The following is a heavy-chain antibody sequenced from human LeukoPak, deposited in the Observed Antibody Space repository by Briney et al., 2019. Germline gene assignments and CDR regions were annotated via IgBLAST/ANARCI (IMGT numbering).Heavy chain of an antibody. Sequence: PGGSLRLSCAVSGFTFSNFWMSWVRQAPGKGLEWVSAISGSGGSTYYADSVKGRFTISRDNSKNTLYLQMNSLRAEGTAVYYCASSSYDSSGTRGAFDIWGQGTMVTVSS. D-gene: IGHD3-22*01. CDR1: GFTFSNFW. CDR3: ASSSYDSSGTRGAFDI. CDR2: ISGSGGST. V-gene: IGHV3-23*01. J-gene: IGHJ3*02.